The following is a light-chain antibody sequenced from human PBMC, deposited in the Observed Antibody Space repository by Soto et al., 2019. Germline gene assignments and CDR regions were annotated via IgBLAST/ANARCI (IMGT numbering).Light chain of an antibody. CDR3: HQYNSLPRT. CDR2: DAS. Sequence: DVQMTQSPSSLSASVGDRVTITCQASQDISNYLTWYQQKSGKAPKLLIYDASNLETGVPSRFSGSGSGTDFTFTISSLQAEDVETYYCHQYNSLPRTFGQGTKVEIK. V-gene: IGKV1-33*01. CDR1: QDISNY. J-gene: IGKJ1*01.